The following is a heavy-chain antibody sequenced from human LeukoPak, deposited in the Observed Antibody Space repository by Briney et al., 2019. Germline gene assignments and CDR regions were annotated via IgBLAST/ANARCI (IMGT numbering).Heavy chain of an antibody. Sequence: SVKVSCKASGGTFSSYAISWVRPAPGQGLEWMGGIIPLFGTANYAQKFQGRVTITADESTSTAYMELSSLRSEDTAVYYCARDLYYYDSSGPFDYWGQGTLVTVSS. J-gene: IGHJ4*02. CDR2: IIPLFGTA. D-gene: IGHD3-22*01. V-gene: IGHV1-69*13. CDR1: GGTFSSYA. CDR3: ARDLYYYDSSGPFDY.